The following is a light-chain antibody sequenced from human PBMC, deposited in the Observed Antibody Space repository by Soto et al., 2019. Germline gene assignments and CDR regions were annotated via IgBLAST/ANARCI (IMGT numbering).Light chain of an antibody. J-gene: IGKJ4*01. Sequence: DIQMTQSPSTLSASVGDRVTITCRASQSISSWLAWYQQKPGKAPKLLIYDASSLDSGVPSRFSGSASGTEFTLTISSLQPDDFATYYYQQYNSYQLTFGGGTKVEIK. CDR1: QSISSW. CDR3: QQYNSYQLT. CDR2: DAS. V-gene: IGKV1-5*01.